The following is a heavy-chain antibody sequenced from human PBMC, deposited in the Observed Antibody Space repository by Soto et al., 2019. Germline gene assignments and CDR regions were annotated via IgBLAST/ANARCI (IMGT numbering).Heavy chain of an antibody. V-gene: IGHV3-11*01. D-gene: IGHD3-10*01. CDR2: ITNSDDSF. CDR1: GFRFSDYH. CDR3: ARVPSIGTWPYYHDMDV. Sequence: GGSLRLSCIASGFRFSDYHMTWVRQAPGQGLEWLSYITNSDDSFFYADSIKGRFTISRDNSHNSLSLQMNSLRAADTALYYCARVPSIGTWPYYHDMDVWGQGTTVTVS. J-gene: IGHJ6*02.